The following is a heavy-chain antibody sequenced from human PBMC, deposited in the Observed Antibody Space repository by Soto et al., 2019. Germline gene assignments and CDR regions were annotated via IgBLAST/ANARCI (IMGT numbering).Heavy chain of an antibody. D-gene: IGHD6-19*01. V-gene: IGHV3-30*18. Sequence: QVQLVESGGGVVQPGGSLKLACAASGFTGATTGMHWVRQAPGKGLEWVAMISHSGAEAHYGDSVQGRFSSSRDNAKKILYLQMSCLRPEDTAIYYCAKDWGSSDWFNWFNPWGQGVLVTVSS. J-gene: IGHJ5*02. CDR2: ISHSGAEA. CDR3: AKDWGSSDWFNWFNP. CDR1: GFTGATTG.